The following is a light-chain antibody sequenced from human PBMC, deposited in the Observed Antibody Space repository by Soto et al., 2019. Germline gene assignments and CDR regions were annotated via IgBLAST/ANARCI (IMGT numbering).Light chain of an antibody. V-gene: IGLV6-57*02. CDR3: QSYDSSNWV. CDR1: SGSIASNY. Sequence: NFMLTQPHSVSESPGKTVTISCTGSSGSIASNYVQWYQQRPGSAPTTVIYEDNQRPSGVPDRFSGSIDGSSNSASLTISGLKTEDEADYYCQSYDSSNWVFGGGTKLTVL. CDR2: EDN. J-gene: IGLJ3*02.